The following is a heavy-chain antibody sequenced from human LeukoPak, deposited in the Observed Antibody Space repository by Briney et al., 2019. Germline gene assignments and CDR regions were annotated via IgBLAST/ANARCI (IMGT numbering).Heavy chain of an antibody. V-gene: IGHV4-39*07. CDR2: IYYSGST. CDR3: ARRSIAARWYFDY. CDR1: GGSISSSSYY. D-gene: IGHD6-6*01. J-gene: IGHJ4*02. Sequence: SETLSLTCTVSGGSISSSSYYWGWIRQPPGKGLEWIGSIYYSGSTYYNPSLKSRVTISVDTSKNQFSLKLSSVTAADTAVYYCARRSIAARWYFDYWGQGTLVTVSS.